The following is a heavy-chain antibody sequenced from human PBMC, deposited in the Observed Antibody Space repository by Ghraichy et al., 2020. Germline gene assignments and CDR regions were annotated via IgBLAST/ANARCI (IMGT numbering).Heavy chain of an antibody. D-gene: IGHD6-19*01. Sequence: ASVKVSCKASGYTFTSYGISWVRQAPGQGLEWMGWISAYNGNTNYAQKLQGRVTMTTDTSTSTAYMELRSLRSDDTAVYYCARGQEGQWLARGGMDVWGQGTTVTVSS. J-gene: IGHJ6*02. V-gene: IGHV1-18*01. CDR1: GYTFTSYG. CDR3: ARGQEGQWLARGGMDV. CDR2: ISAYNGNT.